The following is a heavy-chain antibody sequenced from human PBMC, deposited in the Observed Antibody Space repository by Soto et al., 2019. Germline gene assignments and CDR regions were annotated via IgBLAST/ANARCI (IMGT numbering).Heavy chain of an antibody. Sequence: GGSLRLSCAASGLSFRRSWMHWVRQAPGKGLVWVSRMNPEETTTNYADSVRGRFTISRENARNTLYLQMKSLRAEDTAVYYCKRGGYEPFDYFGQGTLVTVSS. D-gene: IGHD3-3*01. V-gene: IGHV3-74*01. J-gene: IGHJ4*02. CDR3: KRGGYEPFDY. CDR1: GLSFRRSW. CDR2: MNPEETTT.